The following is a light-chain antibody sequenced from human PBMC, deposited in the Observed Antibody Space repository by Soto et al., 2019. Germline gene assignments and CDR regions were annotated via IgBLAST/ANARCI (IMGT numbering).Light chain of an antibody. CDR3: SSYAGSNNVG. V-gene: IGLV2-8*01. CDR2: EVS. CDR1: SSDVGGYNY. J-gene: IGLJ2*01. Sequence: QSALSQPPSASGSPGQSVTISCTGTSSDVGGYNYVSWYQQHPGKAPKLMIYEVSKRPSGVPDRFSGSKSGNTASLTVSGRQPEDDSNYYCSSYAGSNNVGFGGGTKVTVL.